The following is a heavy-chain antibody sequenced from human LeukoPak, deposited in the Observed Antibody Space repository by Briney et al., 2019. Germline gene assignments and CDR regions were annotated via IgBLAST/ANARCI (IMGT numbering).Heavy chain of an antibody. V-gene: IGHV4-61*01. CDR1: GDSVSSGSYY. D-gene: IGHD1-26*01. CDR3: ARGAYYYYGMDV. Sequence: SETLSLTCTVSGDSVSSGSYYWSWIRQPPGKGLEWIGNIYNDGSTNYNPSLKSRVTISVDMSKNQFSLKLSSVTAADTAVYYCARGAYYYYGMDVWGQGTTVTVSS. CDR2: IYNDGST. J-gene: IGHJ6*02.